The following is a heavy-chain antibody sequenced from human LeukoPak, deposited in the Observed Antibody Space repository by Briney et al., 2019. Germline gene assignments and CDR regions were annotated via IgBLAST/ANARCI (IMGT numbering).Heavy chain of an antibody. V-gene: IGHV4-39*07. CDR2: IYYSGTT. D-gene: IGHD3-22*01. Sequence: SETLSLTCTVSGGSINTNNYYWGWIRQPPGKGLEWIATIYYSGTTYYNPSLKSRVTISVDTSKNQFSLKVKSVTAADTAVYYCASESYYYDSGGYYTKSFDYWGQGTLVTVSS. J-gene: IGHJ4*02. CDR3: ASESYYYDSGGYYTKSFDY. CDR1: GGSINTNNYY.